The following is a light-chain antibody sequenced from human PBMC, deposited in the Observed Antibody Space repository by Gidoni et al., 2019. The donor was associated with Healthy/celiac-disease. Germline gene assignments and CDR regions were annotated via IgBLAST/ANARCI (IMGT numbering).Light chain of an antibody. V-gene: IGLV2-11*01. CDR2: DVS. J-gene: IGLJ2*01. CDR1: SSDVVGYNY. Sequence: QSALTQPRSASGSPGQLVTISCTGTSSDVVGYNYVSWYQQHPGKAPKLMIYDVSKRPSGVPDRFSGSQSGNTSSLTISVLQAEDEADYYCCSYAGSYTVVFGGGTKLTVL. CDR3: CSYAGSYTVV.